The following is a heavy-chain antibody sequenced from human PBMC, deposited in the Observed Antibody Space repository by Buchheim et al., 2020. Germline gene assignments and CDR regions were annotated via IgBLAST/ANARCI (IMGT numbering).Heavy chain of an antibody. D-gene: IGHD1-20*01. CDR2: ISSGGSTR. V-gene: IGHV3-48*03. Sequence: EVQLVESGGGLVQPGGSLRLSCAASGFTFSSYEMNWVRQAPGKGLEWVSYISSGGSTRYYADSVKGRITISRDNAKNSLYLEMASLRAEGTAVYCGGRDNWNQYYFDYWGQGTL. J-gene: IGHJ4*02. CDR1: GFTFSSYE. CDR3: GRDNWNQYYFDY.